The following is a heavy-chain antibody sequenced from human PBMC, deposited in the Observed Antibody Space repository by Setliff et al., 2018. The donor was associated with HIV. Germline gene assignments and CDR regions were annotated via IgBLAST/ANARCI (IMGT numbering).Heavy chain of an antibody. Sequence: ASVKVSCKASGYTFSRYYMHWVRQAPGQGLEWMGRINPNGGSRSYAQKFQGRVTMTRDTSTNTVYMGLSSLRSEDTAVYYCARGWESRYQLLPGPFDYWGQGTLVTVSS. CDR3: ARGWESRYQLLPGPFDY. V-gene: IGHV1-46*01. D-gene: IGHD2-2*01. J-gene: IGHJ4*02. CDR1: GYTFSRYY. CDR2: INPNGGSR.